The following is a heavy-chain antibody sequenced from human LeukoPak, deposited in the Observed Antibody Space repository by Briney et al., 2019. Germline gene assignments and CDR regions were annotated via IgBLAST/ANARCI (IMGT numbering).Heavy chain of an antibody. J-gene: IGHJ3*02. CDR3: ARDPERYYDFWSGQTEVAFDI. Sequence: GGSLRLSCAASGFIFSSYNMNWVRQAPGKGLEWVSYISSGGSTIYYADSVKGRFTISRDNSKNTLYLQMNSLRAEDTAVYYCARDPERYYDFWSGQTEVAFDIWGQGTMVTVSS. CDR2: ISSGGSTI. CDR1: GFIFSSYN. V-gene: IGHV3-48*01. D-gene: IGHD3-3*01.